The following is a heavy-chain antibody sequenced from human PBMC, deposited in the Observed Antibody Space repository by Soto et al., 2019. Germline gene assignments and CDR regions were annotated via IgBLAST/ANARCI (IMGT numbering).Heavy chain of an antibody. J-gene: IGHJ4*02. D-gene: IGHD5-12*01. CDR2: IYYSGST. CDR3: ARVEIVATIYYFDY. Sequence: LETLSLTCTVSGGSISSYYLSWIRQPPGKGLEWIGYIYYSGSTNYNPSLKSRVTISVDTSKNQFSLKLSSVTAADTAVYYCARVEIVATIYYFDYWGQGTLVTVSS. V-gene: IGHV4-59*01. CDR1: GGSISSYY.